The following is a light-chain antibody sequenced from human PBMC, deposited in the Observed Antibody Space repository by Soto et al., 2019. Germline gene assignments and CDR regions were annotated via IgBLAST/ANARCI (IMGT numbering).Light chain of an antibody. CDR2: GAS. J-gene: IGKJ5*01. V-gene: IGKV3-20*01. Sequence: EIVMTQSPATLSVSPGERATLSCRASQSVSSNLAWYQQKPGQAPRLLIYGASSRATAIPDRFSGSGSATDFTLTISRLEPEDFALYYCQHYGRSPITFGQGTRLEIK. CDR1: QSVSSN. CDR3: QHYGRSPIT.